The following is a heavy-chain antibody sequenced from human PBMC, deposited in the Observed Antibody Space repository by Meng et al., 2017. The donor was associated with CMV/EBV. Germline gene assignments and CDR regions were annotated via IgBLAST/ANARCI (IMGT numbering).Heavy chain of an antibody. V-gene: IGHV4-31*02. CDR2: IYYSGST. D-gene: IGHD3-10*01. CDR3: ARELWFGYNWFDP. J-gene: IGHJ5*02. CDR1: GGSISSGGYY. Sequence: TVYGGSISSGGYYWSWIRQHPGKGLEWIGYIYYSGSTYYNPSLKSRVTISVDTSKNQFSLKLSSVTAADTAVYYCARELWFGYNWFDPWGQGTLVTVSS.